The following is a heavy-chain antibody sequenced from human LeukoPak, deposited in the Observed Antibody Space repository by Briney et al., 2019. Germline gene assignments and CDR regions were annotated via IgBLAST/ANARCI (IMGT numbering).Heavy chain of an antibody. V-gene: IGHV1-18*01. CDR1: GYTFTSYG. J-gene: IGHJ3*02. CDR3: AREGVGVRDSVAFDI. Sequence: ASVKVSCKASGYTFTSYGISWVRQAPGQGLEWMGWISAYNGNTNYAQKLQGRVTMTTDTSTSTAYMELSSLRSEDTAVYYCAREGVGVRDSVAFDIWGQGTMVTVSS. CDR2: ISAYNGNT. D-gene: IGHD3-10*01.